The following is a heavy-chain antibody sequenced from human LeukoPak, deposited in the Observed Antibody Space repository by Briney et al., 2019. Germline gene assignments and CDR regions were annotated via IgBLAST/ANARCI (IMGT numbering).Heavy chain of an antibody. Sequence: PGGSLRLSCAASGFTFSSYGMSWVRQAPGKGLEWVSAISGSGGSTYFADSLKGRFTISRDNSKNTLYLQMNSLRPEDTAVYYCAKDWRRIVVVGPITRHGNYMDVWGKGTTVTISS. J-gene: IGHJ6*03. D-gene: IGHD2-15*01. CDR3: AKDWRRIVVVGPITRHGNYMDV. V-gene: IGHV3-23*01. CDR2: ISGSGGST. CDR1: GFTFSSYG.